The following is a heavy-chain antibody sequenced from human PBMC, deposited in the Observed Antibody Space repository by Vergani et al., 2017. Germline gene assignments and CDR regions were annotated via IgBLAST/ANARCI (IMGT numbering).Heavy chain of an antibody. V-gene: IGHV1-69*12. D-gene: IGHD3-9*01. Sequence: QVQLVQSGAEVKKPGSSVKVSCKASGGTFSSYAISWVRQAPGQGLEWMGGIIPIFGTANYAQKFQGRVTITADESTSTAYMELSSLRSEDTAVYYCAGTAYYDILTGYYHDYWGQGTLVTVSS. CDR2: IIPIFGTA. J-gene: IGHJ4*02. CDR3: AGTAYYDILTGYYHDY. CDR1: GGTFSSYA.